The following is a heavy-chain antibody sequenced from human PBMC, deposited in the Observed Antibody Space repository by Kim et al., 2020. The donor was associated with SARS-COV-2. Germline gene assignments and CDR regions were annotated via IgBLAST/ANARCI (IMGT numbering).Heavy chain of an antibody. V-gene: IGHV4-34*01. CDR1: GGSFSGYY. CDR2: INHSGST. J-gene: IGHJ1*01. D-gene: IGHD5-12*01. Sequence: SETLSLTCAVYGGSFSGYYWSWIRQPPGKGLEWIGEINHSGSTNYNPSLKSRVTISVDTSKNQFSLKLSSVTAADTAVYYCARGEGLQLRRRYFQHWGQGTLVTVSS. CDR3: ARGEGLQLRRRYFQH.